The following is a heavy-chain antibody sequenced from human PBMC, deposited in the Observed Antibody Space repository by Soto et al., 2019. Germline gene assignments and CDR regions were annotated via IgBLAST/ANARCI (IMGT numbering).Heavy chain of an antibody. CDR3: AKDRGAARRSGAFDI. CDR2: ISGSGGST. CDR1: GFTFSNYA. V-gene: IGHV3-23*01. D-gene: IGHD3-3*01. Sequence: GGSLRLSCVASGFTFSNYALSWVRQAPGKGLEWVSAISGSGGSTYYADSVKGRFTISRDSAKNSLYLQMNSLRPEDTALYYCAKDRGAARRSGAFDICGQGTMVTVSS. J-gene: IGHJ3*02.